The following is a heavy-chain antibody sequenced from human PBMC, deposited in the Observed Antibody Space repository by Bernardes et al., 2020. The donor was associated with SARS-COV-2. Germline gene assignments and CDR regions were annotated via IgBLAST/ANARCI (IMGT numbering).Heavy chain of an antibody. CDR2: ISYDGSSQ. V-gene: IGHV3-30*18. CDR3: AKDHSGVAVPGTEGPIES. J-gene: IGHJ4*02. D-gene: IGHD6-19*01. Sequence: GGSLRLSCVASGFTFTSYGMHWVRQAPGKGLEWVAVISYDGSSQYYADSVKGRFIISRDRSKNTVYLQMHSLSPEDTAVYYCAKDHSGVAVPGTEGPIESWGQGTLVTVSS. CDR1: GFTFTSYG.